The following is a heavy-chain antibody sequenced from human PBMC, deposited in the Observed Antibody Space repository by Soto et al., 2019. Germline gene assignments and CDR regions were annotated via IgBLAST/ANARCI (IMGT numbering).Heavy chain of an antibody. CDR2: ISYDGSNK. D-gene: IGHD5-18*01. CDR3: AKEIGEHLWLFDY. J-gene: IGHJ4*02. Sequence: PGGSLRLSCAASGFTFSSYGMHWVRQAPGKGLEWVAVISYDGSNKYYADSVKGRFTISRDNSKNTLYLQMNSLRAEDTAVYYCAKEIGEHLWLFDYWGQGTLVTVSS. CDR1: GFTFSSYG. V-gene: IGHV3-30*18.